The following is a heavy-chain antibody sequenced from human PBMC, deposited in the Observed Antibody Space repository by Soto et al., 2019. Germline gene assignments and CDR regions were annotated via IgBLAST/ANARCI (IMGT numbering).Heavy chain of an antibody. CDR1: GFTFSSYA. CDR3: ARDLGYSYGHCAY. D-gene: IGHD5-18*01. J-gene: IGHJ4*02. CDR2: ISYDGSNK. Sequence: QVQLVESGGGVVQPGRSLRLSCAASGFTFSSYAMHWVRQAPGKGLEWVAVISYDGSNKYYADSVKGRFTISRDNSKNTLYLHMNSLRAEDTAVYYCARDLGYSYGHCAYWGQGTLVTVSS. V-gene: IGHV3-30-3*01.